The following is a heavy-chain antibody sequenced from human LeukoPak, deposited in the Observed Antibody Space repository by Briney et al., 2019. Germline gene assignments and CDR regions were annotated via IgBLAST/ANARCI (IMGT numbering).Heavy chain of an antibody. Sequence: GRSLRLSCAASGFTFSSYGMHWVRQAPGKGLEWVAVIWYDGSNKYYADSVKGRFTISRDNAKNSLYLQMNSLRAEDTAVYYCASVGSTSYQFDYWGQGTLVTVSS. D-gene: IGHD2-2*01. CDR2: IWYDGSNK. J-gene: IGHJ4*02. V-gene: IGHV3-33*03. CDR3: ASVGSTSYQFDY. CDR1: GFTFSSYG.